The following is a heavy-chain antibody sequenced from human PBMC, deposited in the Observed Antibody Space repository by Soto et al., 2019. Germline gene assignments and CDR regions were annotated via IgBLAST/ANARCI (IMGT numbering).Heavy chain of an antibody. CDR1: GGSISSSNW. J-gene: IGHJ5*02. CDR3: ARDLGESGWSQRTNWFAP. D-gene: IGHD6-19*01. CDR2: IYHSGST. Sequence: SETLSLTCAVSGGSISSSNWWSWVRQPPGKGLEWIGEIYHSGSTNYNPSLKSRVTISVDKSKNQFSLKLSSVTAADTAVYYCARDLGESGWSQRTNWFAPWGQGTLVTVSS. V-gene: IGHV4-4*02.